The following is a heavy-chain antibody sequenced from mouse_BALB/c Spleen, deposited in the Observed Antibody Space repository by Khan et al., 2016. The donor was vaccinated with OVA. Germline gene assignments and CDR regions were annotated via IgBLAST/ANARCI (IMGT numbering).Heavy chain of an antibody. J-gene: IGHJ2*01. CDR2: INPSTGYT. CDR1: GYSFVNYW. D-gene: IGHD1-1*01. Sequence: QVQLQQSGAELAKPGASVKMSCKASGYSFVNYWIHWIKQRPGQGLEWIGYINPSTGYTEYNQKFKEKATLTADTPSSTAYMQLSSRTSEDSAVYLCTHLGNSYGSAVGYWGQVTTHTVSS. V-gene: IGHV1-7*01. CDR3: THLGNSYGSAVGY.